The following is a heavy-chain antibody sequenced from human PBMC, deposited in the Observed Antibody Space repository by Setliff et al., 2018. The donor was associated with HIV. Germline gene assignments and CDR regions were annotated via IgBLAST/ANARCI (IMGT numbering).Heavy chain of an antibody. Sequence: SETLSLTCTVSGGSISSEDYYWTWIRQPAGKTLEWIGRTSVSGSATYNPSLKSRATISIATSKGQFSLRLHSVTAADTAVYYCAGVPVAGTARGVFDIWGQGTMVTVSS. V-gene: IGHV4-61*02. CDR2: TSVSGSA. D-gene: IGHD6-19*01. CDR1: GGSISSEDYY. CDR3: AGVPVAGTARGVFDI. J-gene: IGHJ3*02.